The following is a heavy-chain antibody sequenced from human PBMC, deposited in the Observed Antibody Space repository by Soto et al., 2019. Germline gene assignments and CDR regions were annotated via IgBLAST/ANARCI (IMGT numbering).Heavy chain of an antibody. D-gene: IGHD5-12*01. CDR1: GVTFSSYA. Sequence: LRLSCAASGVTFSSYAMSWVRQAPGKGLEWVSAISGSGANTYYADSVKGRFTISRDNSKNTLYLQMNSLRAGDTAVYYCATHRGRDGYNWAFFDFWGQGALVTVSS. J-gene: IGHJ4*02. CDR2: ISGSGANT. CDR3: ATHRGRDGYNWAFFDF. V-gene: IGHV3-23*01.